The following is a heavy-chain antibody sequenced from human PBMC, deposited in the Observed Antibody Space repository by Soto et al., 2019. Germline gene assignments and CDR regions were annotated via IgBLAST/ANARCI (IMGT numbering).Heavy chain of an antibody. CDR3: ASPTQNCSSTSCYLPRAFDI. D-gene: IGHD2-2*01. CDR2: ISGSGGST. J-gene: IGHJ3*02. Sequence: PGGSLRLSCAASGFTFSSYAMSWVRQAPGKGLEWVSAISGSGGSTYYADSVKGRFTISRDNSKNTLYLQMNSLRAEDTAVYYWASPTQNCSSTSCYLPRAFDIWGQGTMVTVSS. CDR1: GFTFSSYA. V-gene: IGHV3-23*01.